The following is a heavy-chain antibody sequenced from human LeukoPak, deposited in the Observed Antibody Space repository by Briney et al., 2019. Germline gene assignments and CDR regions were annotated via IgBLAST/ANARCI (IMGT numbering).Heavy chain of an antibody. D-gene: IGHD6-13*01. CDR2: ISGSGGST. CDR3: AKGFEEQQLGDVDY. Sequence: PGGSLRLSCAASGFTFSSYAMSWVRQAPGKGLEWVSAISGSGGSTYYADSVKGRFTISRDNSKNTLYPQMNSLRAEDTAVYYCAKGFEEQQLGDVDYWGQGTLVTVSS. J-gene: IGHJ4*02. CDR1: GFTFSSYA. V-gene: IGHV3-23*01.